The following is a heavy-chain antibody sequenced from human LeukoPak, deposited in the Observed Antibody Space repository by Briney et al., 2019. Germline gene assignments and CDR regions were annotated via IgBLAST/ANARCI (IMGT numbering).Heavy chain of an antibody. J-gene: IGHJ5*02. Sequence: GTSVKVSCKASGFTFRTSAVQRVRQARGQRLEWIGWIVVGSGNTNYAQKFQERVTISRDMSTSTAYMELSSLRSEDTAVYYCAAQVNYHDSTVWDPWGQGTLVTVSS. CDR3: AAQVNYHDSTVWDP. CDR2: IVVGSGNT. V-gene: IGHV1-58*01. D-gene: IGHD3-22*01. CDR1: GFTFRTSA.